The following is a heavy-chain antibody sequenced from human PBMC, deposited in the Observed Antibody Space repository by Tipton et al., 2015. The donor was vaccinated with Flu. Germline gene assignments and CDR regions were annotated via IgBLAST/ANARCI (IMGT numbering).Heavy chain of an antibody. CDR1: GASMSSSNYH. Sequence: TLSLTCTVSGASMSSSNYHWGWVRQSPGKGLEWIGTIDYSGNTHYNPSLESRVSISVAKMQFSLSLSSVTAADTAVYYCARDPAGYYDDSAYYIFDYWGQGTLVTVSS. D-gene: IGHD3-22*01. CDR2: IDYSGNT. CDR3: ARDPAGYYDDSAYYIFDY. V-gene: IGHV4-39*07. J-gene: IGHJ4*02.